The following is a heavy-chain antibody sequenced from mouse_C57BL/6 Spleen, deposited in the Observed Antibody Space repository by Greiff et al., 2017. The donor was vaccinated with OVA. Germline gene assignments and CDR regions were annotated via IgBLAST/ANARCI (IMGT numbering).Heavy chain of an antibody. CDR3: TRDPITTVVATKYFDV. CDR2: ISSGGDYI. J-gene: IGHJ1*03. Sequence: EVQLVESGEGLVKPGGSLKLSCAASGFTFSSYAMSWVRQTPEKRLEWVAYISSGGDYIYYADTVKGRFTISRDNARNTLYLQMSSLKSEDTAMYYCTRDPITTVVATKYFDVWGTGTTVTVSS. D-gene: IGHD1-1*01. CDR1: GFTFSSYA. V-gene: IGHV5-9-1*02.